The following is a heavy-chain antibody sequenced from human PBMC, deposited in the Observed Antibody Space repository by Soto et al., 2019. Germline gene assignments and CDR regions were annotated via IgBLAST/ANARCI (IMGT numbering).Heavy chain of an antibody. J-gene: IGHJ6*02. CDR1: GYSFTSYW. V-gene: IGHV5-51*01. Sequence: GESLKISCKGSGYSFTSYWIGWVRQMPGKGLEWMGIIYPGDSDTRYSPSFQGQVTISADKSISTAYLQWSSLKASDTAMYYCARHGYSSSWYPGIYYYYGMDVWGQGTTVTVSS. CDR3: ARHGYSSSWYPGIYYYYGMDV. CDR2: IYPGDSDT. D-gene: IGHD6-13*01.